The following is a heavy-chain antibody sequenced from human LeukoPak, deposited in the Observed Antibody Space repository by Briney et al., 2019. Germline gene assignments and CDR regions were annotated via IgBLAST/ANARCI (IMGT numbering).Heavy chain of an antibody. CDR1: GGSFSGDY. CDR3: ARSHRAGGTRDFSY. CDR2: INHSGST. V-gene: IGHV4-34*01. Sequence: PSETLSLTCAVYGGSFSGDYWSWVREPPGKGLEWIGEINHSGSTNYNPSLKSRVTISVHTSKNQFSLKLSSMTGADTAVYYCARSHRAGGTRDFSYWGQRTLVTVSS. D-gene: IGHD6-13*01. J-gene: IGHJ4*02.